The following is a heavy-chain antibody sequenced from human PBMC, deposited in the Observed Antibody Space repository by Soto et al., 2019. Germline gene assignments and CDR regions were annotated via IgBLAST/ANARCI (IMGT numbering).Heavy chain of an antibody. Sequence: QVQLVQSGAEVKKPGASVKVSCKASGYTFTSYGISWVRQAPGQGLEWMGWISAYNGNTNYAQKLQGRVTMTTDTTRSKANMERRTLRSDDTAVYYGARAGYSYGLAGGGGYWGQGTLVTVSS. CDR2: ISAYNGNT. V-gene: IGHV1-18*01. CDR3: ARAGYSYGLAGGGGY. D-gene: IGHD5-18*01. CDR1: GYTFTSYG. J-gene: IGHJ1*01.